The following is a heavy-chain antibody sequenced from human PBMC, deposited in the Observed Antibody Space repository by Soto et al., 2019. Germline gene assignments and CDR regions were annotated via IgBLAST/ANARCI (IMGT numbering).Heavy chain of an antibody. CDR2: IGSSGTTI. V-gene: IGHV3-11*01. CDR3: ARRYHSSGYWSLDWYFDL. D-gene: IGHD3-22*01. J-gene: IGHJ2*01. CDR1: GFTYSDYY. Sequence: QLQLVESGGGLVKPGGSLRLSCAASGFTYSDYYMSWIRQAPGKGLEWVSYIGSSGTTIYYADSVKGRFTISRDNAKNSLYLQMISLRAEDTAVYYCARRYHSSGYWSLDWYFDLGGRGTLVTVSS.